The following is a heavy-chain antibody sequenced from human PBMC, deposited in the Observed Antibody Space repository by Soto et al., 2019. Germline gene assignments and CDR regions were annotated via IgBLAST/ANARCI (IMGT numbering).Heavy chain of an antibody. CDR2: ISSSGSTI. CDR1: GYSFASYY. V-gene: IGHV3-11*01. J-gene: IGHJ3*02. CDR3: ARPDTYYYDSSGSIHAYDI. D-gene: IGHD3-22*01. Sequence: SPKISCKGSGYSFASYYMSWIRQAPGKGLEWVSYISSSGSTIYYADSVKGRFTISRDNAKNSLYLQMNSLRAEDTAVYYCARPDTYYYDSSGSIHAYDIWRQGSMDTVTS.